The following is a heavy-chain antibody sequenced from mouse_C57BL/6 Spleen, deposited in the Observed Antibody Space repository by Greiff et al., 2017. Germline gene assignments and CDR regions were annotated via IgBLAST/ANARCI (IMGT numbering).Heavy chain of an antibody. CDR1: GFTFRDYG. V-gene: IGHV5-17*01. CDR2: ISSGSSTI. J-gene: IGHJ3*01. Sequence: EVKLMESGGGLVKPGGSLKLSCAASGFTFRDYGMHWVRQAPEKGLEWVAYISSGSSTIYYADTVKGRFTISRDNAKNTLFLQMTSLRSEDTAMYYCARTCYYGSSGFAYWGQGTLVTVSA. CDR3: ARTCYYGSSGFAY. D-gene: IGHD1-1*01.